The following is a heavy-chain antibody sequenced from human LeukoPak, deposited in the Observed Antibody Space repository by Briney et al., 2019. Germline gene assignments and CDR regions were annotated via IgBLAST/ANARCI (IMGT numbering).Heavy chain of an antibody. D-gene: IGHD3-10*01. V-gene: IGHV1-69*13. CDR2: IVPIFGTA. CDR1: GGTFSSYA. J-gene: IGHJ4*02. CDR3: ATSSNYYGSGPFDY. Sequence: SVKVSCKASGGTFSSYAISWVRQAPGQGLEWMGGIVPIFGTANYAQKFQGRVTITADESTSTAYMELSSLRSEDTAVYYCATSSNYYGSGPFDYWGQGTLVTVSS.